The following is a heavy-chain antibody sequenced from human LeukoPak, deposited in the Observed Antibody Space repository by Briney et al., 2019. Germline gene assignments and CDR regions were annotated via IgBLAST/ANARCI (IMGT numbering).Heavy chain of an antibody. D-gene: IGHD3-3*01. V-gene: IGHV4-61*02. CDR3: ARWSGDYSFDY. Sequence: SETLSLTCTVSGDSISSNSYYWSWIRQPAGKGLEWIGRIHSSGSTNSNPSLKSRVTMSVDTSKNQFSLKLRSVTAADTAVYYCARWSGDYSFDYWGQGTLVTVSS. CDR1: GDSISSNSYY. J-gene: IGHJ4*02. CDR2: IHSSGST.